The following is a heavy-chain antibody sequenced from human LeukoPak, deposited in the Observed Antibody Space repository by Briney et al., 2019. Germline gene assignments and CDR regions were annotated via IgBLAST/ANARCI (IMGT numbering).Heavy chain of an antibody. CDR3: ARYDFILISYFDL. J-gene: IGHJ2*01. D-gene: IGHD3-3*01. CDR2: IYSDGTT. Sequence: GGSLRLSCAASGFTFSSYSMNRVRQAPGKKLEWVSDIYSDGTTFYADSVKGRFTIPRDNSKNTLYLQMNSLRAEDTAVYHCARYDFILISYFDLWGRGALVTVSS. V-gene: IGHV3-53*01. CDR1: GFTFSSYS.